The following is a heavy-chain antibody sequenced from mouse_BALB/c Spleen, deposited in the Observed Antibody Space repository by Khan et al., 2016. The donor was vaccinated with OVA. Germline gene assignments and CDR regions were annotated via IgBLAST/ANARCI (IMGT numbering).Heavy chain of an antibody. CDR2: INPSSGYT. CDR1: GYTFSTYW. J-gene: IGHJ2*01. V-gene: IGHV1-7*01. CDR3: ARDRIAY. Sequence: QVQLQQSGAELAKPGASVKMSCKASGYTFSTYWIHWVKQRPGQGLEWIGYINPSSGYTYYNQRFNDKATLTADKSSSTAYMQLSSLTSEDSAVSYCARDRIAYWGQGTTLTFSS.